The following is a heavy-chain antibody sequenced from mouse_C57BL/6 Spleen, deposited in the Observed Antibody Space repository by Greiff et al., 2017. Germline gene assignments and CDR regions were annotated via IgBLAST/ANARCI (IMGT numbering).Heavy chain of an antibody. CDR3: ARALIATVGDFDY. Sequence: EVMLVESGGGLVKPGGSLKLSCAASGFTFSSYAMSWVRQTPEKRLEWVATISDGGSYTYSPDNVNGRFTISRDNAKNNKYQQMSHMKSEDAATYYCARALIATVGDFDYWGQGTTLTVSS. D-gene: IGHD1-1*01. J-gene: IGHJ2*01. V-gene: IGHV5-4*03. CDR2: ISDGGSYT. CDR1: GFTFSSYA.